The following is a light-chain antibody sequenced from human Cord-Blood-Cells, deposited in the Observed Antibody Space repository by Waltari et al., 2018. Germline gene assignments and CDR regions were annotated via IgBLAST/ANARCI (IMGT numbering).Light chain of an antibody. CDR2: KAS. V-gene: IGKV1-5*03. Sequence: STQSTWVGDRVTITCRASQSISSWLAWYQQKPGKAPKLLIYKASSLESGVPSRFSGSGSGTEFTLTISSLQPDDFATYYCQQYNSYLFTFGPGTKVDIK. CDR1: QSISSW. CDR3: QQYNSYLFT. J-gene: IGKJ3*01.